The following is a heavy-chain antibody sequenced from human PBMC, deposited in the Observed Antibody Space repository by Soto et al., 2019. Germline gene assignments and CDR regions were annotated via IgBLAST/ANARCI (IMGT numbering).Heavy chain of an antibody. D-gene: IGHD3-10*01. CDR1: GFTFKNFA. V-gene: IGHV3-23*01. CDR3: AKDAVAYNGEWAWFAL. Sequence: EVQLLESGGGLVQPGGSLRLSCAASGFTFKNFAVSWVRQAPGKGMEWVSAIGGSGSSANYADSVKGRFTVSRDDSKSTLYLHMSGLRVDDTALYYCAKDAVAYNGEWAWFALWGQGTLVTVSS. CDR2: IGGSGSSA. J-gene: IGHJ5*02.